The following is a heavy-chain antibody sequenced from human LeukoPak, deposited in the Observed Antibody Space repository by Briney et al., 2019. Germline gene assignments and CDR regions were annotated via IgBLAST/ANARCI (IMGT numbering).Heavy chain of an antibody. CDR2: IPYDGSNK. J-gene: IGHJ5*01. Sequence: PGGSLRLSCAASGFTFSTYGMHWVRQAPGKGLEWMAVIPYDGSNKYYADSVKGRFTISRDNSKNTLYLQMNSLRADDTAIYYCAKNRIPTAITPDSWGQGTLVTVSS. V-gene: IGHV3-30*18. CDR1: GFTFSTYG. D-gene: IGHD2-2*02. CDR3: AKNRIPTAITPDS.